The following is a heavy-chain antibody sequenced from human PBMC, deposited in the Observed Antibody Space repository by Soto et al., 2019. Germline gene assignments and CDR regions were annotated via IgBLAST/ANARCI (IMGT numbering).Heavy chain of an antibody. D-gene: IGHD3-10*01. Sequence: PGESLKISCKGSGYSFTSYWIGWVRQMPGKGLEWMGIIYPGDSDTRYNPSLKSRVTISVDTSKNQFSLKLSSVTAADTAVYYCARHPDHVVWFGEFDMEVWGQGTTVTVSS. J-gene: IGHJ6*02. CDR1: GYSFTSYW. CDR3: ARHPDHVVWFGEFDMEV. V-gene: IGHV5-51*01. CDR2: IYPGDSDT.